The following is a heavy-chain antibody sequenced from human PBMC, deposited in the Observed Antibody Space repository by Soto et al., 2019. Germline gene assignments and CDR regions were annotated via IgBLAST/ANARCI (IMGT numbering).Heavy chain of an antibody. Sequence: QVHLVQSGTEVQKPGSSVKVSCKASGGNFISSGFSWVRQAPGQGLEWMGMIVPSLDTTNYAQKFQARVTITEEEDTSTAYMELRSRRSEDTAVYYCARWPQPRYTDDPYAVDVWGQGTRVIVSS. CDR3: ARWPQPRYTDDPYAVDV. D-gene: IGHD3-16*02. J-gene: IGHJ6*02. V-gene: IGHV1-69*11. CDR1: GGNFISSG. CDR2: IVPSLDTT.